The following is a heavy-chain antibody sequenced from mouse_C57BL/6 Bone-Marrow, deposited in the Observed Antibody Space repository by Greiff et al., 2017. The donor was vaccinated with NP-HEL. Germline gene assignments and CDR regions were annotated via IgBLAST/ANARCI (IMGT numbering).Heavy chain of an antibody. CDR2: IYPGSGST. D-gene: IGHD4-1*01. J-gene: IGHJ1*03. CDR3: ASLLTGTDWYFDV. V-gene: IGHV1-55*01. CDR1: GYTFTSYW. Sequence: VQLQQPGAELVKPGASVKMSCKASGYTFTSYWITWVKQRPGQGLEWIGDIYPGSGSTNYNEKFKSKATLTVDKSSSTAYMQRSSLTSEDSAVYYGASLLTGTDWYFDVWGTGTTVTVSS.